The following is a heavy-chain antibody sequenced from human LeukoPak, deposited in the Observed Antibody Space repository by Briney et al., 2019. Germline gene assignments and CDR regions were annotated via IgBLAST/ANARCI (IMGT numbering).Heavy chain of an antibody. CDR3: ARDHYYGSGSSYGGPDY. V-gene: IGHV1-2*02. J-gene: IGHJ4*02. Sequence: GASVKVSCKASGYTFTGYYMHWVRQAPGQGLEWMGWINPNSGGTNYAQKFQGRVTMTRDTSISTAYMELSSLRSEDTAVYYCARDHYYGSGSSYGGPDYWGQGTLVTVSS. D-gene: IGHD3-10*01. CDR1: GYTFTGYY. CDR2: INPNSGGT.